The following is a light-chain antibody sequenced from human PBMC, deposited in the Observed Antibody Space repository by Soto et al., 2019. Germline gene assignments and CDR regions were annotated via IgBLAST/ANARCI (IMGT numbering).Light chain of an antibody. CDR1: SGHSKYA. J-gene: IGLJ3*02. CDR2: LNSDGSH. Sequence: QLVLTQSPSASVSLGASVKLTCTLSSGHSKYAIAWHQQQPNKGPRYLMKLNSDGSHSKGDGIPDRFSGSSSGDERYLTISSLQSEDEADYYCQTWGTGLWMFGGGTKVTVL. CDR3: QTWGTGLWM. V-gene: IGLV4-69*01.